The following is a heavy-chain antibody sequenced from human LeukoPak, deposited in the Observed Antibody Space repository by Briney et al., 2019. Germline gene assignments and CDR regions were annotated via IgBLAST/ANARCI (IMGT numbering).Heavy chain of an antibody. V-gene: IGHV1-3*01. Sequence: GASVKVSCKASGYTFTSYAMHWVRQAPGQRLEWMGWINAGNGNTKYSQKFQGRVTITRDTSASTAYMELSSLRSEDTAVYYCARVGSYYDYWSGYSRHYDYWGQGTLVTVSS. D-gene: IGHD3-3*01. CDR3: ARVGSYYDYWSGYSRHYDY. J-gene: IGHJ4*02. CDR2: INAGNGNT. CDR1: GYTFTSYA.